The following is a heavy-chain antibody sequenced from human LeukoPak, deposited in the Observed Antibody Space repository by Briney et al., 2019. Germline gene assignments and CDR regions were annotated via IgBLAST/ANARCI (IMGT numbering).Heavy chain of an antibody. J-gene: IGHJ3*02. CDR1: GFRFSSYA. CDR3: ARAQVRGDAFDI. D-gene: IGHD2-2*01. Sequence: QPGGSLRLSCAASGFRFSSYAMSWVRQAPGKGLEWVSAISGSGGSTYYADSVKGRFTISRDNSKNTLYLQMNSLRAEDTAVYYCARAQVRGDAFDIWGQGTMVTVSS. CDR2: ISGSGGST. V-gene: IGHV3-23*01.